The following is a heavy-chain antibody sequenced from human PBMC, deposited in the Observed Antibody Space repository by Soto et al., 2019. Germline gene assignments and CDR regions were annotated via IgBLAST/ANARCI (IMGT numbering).Heavy chain of an antibody. CDR2: ISFDGTNK. J-gene: IGHJ5*02. D-gene: IGHD2-21*02. V-gene: IGHV3-30-3*01. Sequence: LRLSCAASEVAFSAHAMHLVRQAPGEGLEWVAVISFDGTNKYYADSVKGRFTISRDNSRSTLYLQMNSLRIEDTAVYYCSASRDYNWFGPWGQGTLVTVSS. CDR3: SASRDYNWFGP. CDR1: EVAFSAHA.